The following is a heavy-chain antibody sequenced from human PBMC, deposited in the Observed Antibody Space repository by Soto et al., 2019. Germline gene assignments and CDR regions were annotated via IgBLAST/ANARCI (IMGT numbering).Heavy chain of an antibody. Sequence: EVQLVESGGGLVKPGGSLRLSCVASGFTFSSYSMNWVRQAPGKGLEWVSTIGTRGDIYYAESLKGRFTISRDNAKNSLSLQMNSLRVEDTAVYYCAREETAWPLAYGLDVWGQGTVVTVSS. CDR1: GFTFSSYS. J-gene: IGHJ6*02. D-gene: IGHD2-21*02. CDR3: AREETAWPLAYGLDV. V-gene: IGHV3-21*02. CDR2: IGTRGDI.